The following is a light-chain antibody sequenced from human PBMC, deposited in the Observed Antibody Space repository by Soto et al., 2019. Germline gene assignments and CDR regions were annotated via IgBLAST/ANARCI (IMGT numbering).Light chain of an antibody. CDR3: HQYGSSPYT. V-gene: IGKV3-20*01. CDR1: QSVSSSY. Sequence: EMVLTQSPGTLSLSPGERATLSCRASQSVSSSYLAWYQQKPGQAPRLLIYGASSRATGIPDRFSGSGSGTDFTLTISRLEPEEFAVYYCHQYGSSPYTFGQGTQLEIK. J-gene: IGKJ2*01. CDR2: GAS.